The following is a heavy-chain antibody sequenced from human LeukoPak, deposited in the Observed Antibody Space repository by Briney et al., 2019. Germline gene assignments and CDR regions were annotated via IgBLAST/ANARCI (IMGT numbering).Heavy chain of an antibody. J-gene: IGHJ4*02. Sequence: PSETLSLTCTVSGGSVSSGFFYWGWIRQPPGKGLEWIGSIFHSGSTSYNPSLKSRATISVDTSKNQFSLKLSSVTAAYTAVYYCARHAGQYSNTWEYYCDSWGQGTLVTVSS. CDR2: IFHSGST. D-gene: IGHD6-13*01. CDR1: GGSVSSGFFY. CDR3: ARHAGQYSNTWEYYCDS. V-gene: IGHV4-39*01.